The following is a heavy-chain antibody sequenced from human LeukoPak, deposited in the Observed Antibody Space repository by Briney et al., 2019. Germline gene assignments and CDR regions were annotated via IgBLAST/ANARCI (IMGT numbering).Heavy chain of an antibody. CDR2: IFPSGGEI. D-gene: IGHD4-17*01. V-gene: IGHV3-23*01. CDR3: ARDLNYGDLLDY. Sequence: PGGSLRLSCAASGFTFSTFAMIWVRQPPGKGLEWVSSIFPSGGEIHYADSVRGRFTISRDNSKNTLYLQMNSLRAEDTAVYYCARDLNYGDLLDYWGQGALVTVSS. CDR1: GFTFSTFA. J-gene: IGHJ4*02.